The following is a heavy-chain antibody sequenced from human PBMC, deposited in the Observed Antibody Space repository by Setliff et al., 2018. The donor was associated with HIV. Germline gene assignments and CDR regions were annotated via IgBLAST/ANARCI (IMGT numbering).Heavy chain of an antibody. CDR1: GIMFRRYW. V-gene: IGHV3-48*01. Sequence: PGGSLRLSCVDSGIMFRRYWMGWVRQAPGKGLEWVAYVSRDSNNIYYADSVKGRFTISRDNARNSLYLQMSSLTAEDTGLYYCAKERWGPPVEFRGQGTLVTVSS. J-gene: IGHJ4*02. D-gene: IGHD2-15*01. CDR2: VSRDSNNI. CDR3: AKERWGPPVEF.